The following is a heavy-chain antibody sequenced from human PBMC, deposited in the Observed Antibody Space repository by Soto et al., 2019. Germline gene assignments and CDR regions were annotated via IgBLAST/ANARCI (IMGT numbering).Heavy chain of an antibody. CDR2: ISGSGGST. V-gene: IGHV3-23*01. Sequence: EVQLLESGGGLVQPGGSLRLSCAASGFTFSSYAMSWVRQAPGKGLEWVSAISGSGGSTYYADSVKGRFTISRDNSKNTLYLQMNSLRAEDTAVYDCAKPDYDYVWGSYRYSGGVDYWGQGTLVTVSS. D-gene: IGHD3-16*02. CDR1: GFTFSSYA. CDR3: AKPDYDYVWGSYRYSGGVDY. J-gene: IGHJ4*02.